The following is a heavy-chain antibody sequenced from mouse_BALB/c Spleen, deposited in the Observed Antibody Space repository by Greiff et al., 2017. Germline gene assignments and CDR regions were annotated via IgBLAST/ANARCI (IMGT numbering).Heavy chain of an antibody. CDR3: TRDSHDFDY. CDR1: GFTFSSYT. CDR2: ISSGGSYT. J-gene: IGHJ2*01. V-gene: IGHV5-6-4*01. Sequence: DVHLVESGGGLVKPGGSLKLSCAASGFTFSSYTMSWVRQTPEKRLEWVATISSGGSYTYYPDSVKGRFTISRDKSKNTLYLQMSSLKSEDTAMYYCTRDSHDFDYWGQGTTLTVSS. D-gene: IGHD6-2*01.